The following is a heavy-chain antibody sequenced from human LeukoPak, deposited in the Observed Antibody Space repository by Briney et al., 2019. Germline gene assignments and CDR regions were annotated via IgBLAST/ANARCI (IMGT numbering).Heavy chain of an antibody. V-gene: IGHV1-69*13. CDR2: IIPIFGTA. CDR3: ARDVGYCSSTSCTTPVDNWFDP. D-gene: IGHD2-2*01. CDR1: GGTFSSYA. J-gene: IGHJ5*02. Sequence: SVTVSCKASGGTFSSYAISWVRQAPGQGLEWMGGIIPIFGTANYAQRFQGRVTITADESTSTAYMELSSLRSEDTAVYYCARDVGYCSSTSCTTPVDNWFDPWGQGTLVTVSS.